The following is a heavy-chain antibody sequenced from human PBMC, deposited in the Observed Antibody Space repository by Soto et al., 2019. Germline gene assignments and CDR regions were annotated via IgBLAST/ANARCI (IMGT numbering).Heavy chain of an antibody. CDR2: IIPIFGTA. CDR3: CRVAPPFDP. V-gene: IGHV1-69*13. CDR1: GGTFSSYA. D-gene: IGHD2-15*01. J-gene: IGHJ5*02. Sequence: ASVKVSCKSSGGTFSSYAISCVRQAPGQGLEWMGGIIPIFGTANYAQKFQGRVTITADESTSTAYMELSSLRSEDTAVYYCCRVAPPFDPWGQGTLVTVSS.